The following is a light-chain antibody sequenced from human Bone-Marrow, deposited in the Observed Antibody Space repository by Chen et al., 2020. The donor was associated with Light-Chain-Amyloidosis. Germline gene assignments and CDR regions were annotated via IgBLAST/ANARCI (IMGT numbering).Light chain of an antibody. J-gene: IGLJ1*01. Sequence: QSVLTQPPSVSEPPRPSVTISCSGSSSNIVSKPVNWYQPFPGAPPNLLIHRNNQRPSGVPDRFSASKSGTSAFLAICGLRSEEEAEYYCAAWDGSLSGYVCGTGTKVIVL. CDR2: RNN. V-gene: IGLV1-47*01. CDR3: AAWDGSLSGYV. CDR1: SSNIVSKP.